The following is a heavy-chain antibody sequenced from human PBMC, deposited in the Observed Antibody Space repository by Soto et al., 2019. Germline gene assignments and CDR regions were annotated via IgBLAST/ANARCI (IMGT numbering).Heavy chain of an antibody. Sequence: QVQLLQSGAEVKKPGSSVKVSCKVSGGAFTNYSLNWVRHAPGQGLEWLGGIIPLHNTSNYSLKLLGRGSVTADISSNTVYMHLSGLTSDDTATYYCAIWANWNPLYYRGMDVVGQGTTVTVSS. D-gene: IGHD1-20*01. V-gene: IGHV1-69*06. CDR1: GGAFTNYS. J-gene: IGHJ6*02. CDR2: IIPLHNTS. CDR3: AIWANWNPLYYRGMDV.